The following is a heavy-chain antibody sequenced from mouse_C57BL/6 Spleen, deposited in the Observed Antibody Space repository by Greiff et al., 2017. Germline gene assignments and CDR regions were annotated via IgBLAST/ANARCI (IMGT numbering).Heavy chain of an antibody. D-gene: IGHD1-1*01. V-gene: IGHV5-6*01. J-gene: IGHJ1*03. CDR2: ISSGGSYT. CDR3: ARLTTVVAPFDV. CDR1: GFTFSSYG. Sequence: EVQRVESGGDLVKPGGSLKLSCAASGFTFSSYGMSWVRQTPDKRLEWVATISSGGSYTYYPDSEKGRFTISRDNAKNTLYLQMSSLKSEDTAMYYCARLTTVVAPFDVWGTGTTVTVSS.